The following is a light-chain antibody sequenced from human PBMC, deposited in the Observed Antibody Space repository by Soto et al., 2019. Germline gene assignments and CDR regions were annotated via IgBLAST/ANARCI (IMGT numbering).Light chain of an antibody. J-gene: IGKJ4*01. Sequence: DIQMTLSPTCLSPSVRGSITIFCXASQGVSSNLQWYQQKPGRAPKLLIHSASTLQSGVPSRFTGTRSGTDFTLTISSLQPEDFATYFCQQTYTTPLTFGGGTKVDIK. CDR2: SAS. CDR3: QQTYTTPLT. CDR1: QGVSSN. V-gene: IGKV1-39*01.